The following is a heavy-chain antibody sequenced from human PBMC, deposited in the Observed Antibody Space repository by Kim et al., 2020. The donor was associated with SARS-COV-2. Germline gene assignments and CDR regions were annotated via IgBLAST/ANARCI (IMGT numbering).Heavy chain of an antibody. CDR3: ARRDGGGGALDI. Sequence: SETLSLTCAVSGGSIISGDWWSWVRQPPGKGLEWIGEIYQSGSANYNPSLKSRVTLSVDNSKNQFYLTLNSVTAADTAVYYCARRDGGGGALDIWGQGT. CDR2: IYQSGSA. V-gene: IGHV4-4*02. D-gene: IGHD3-16*01. J-gene: IGHJ3*02. CDR1: GGSIISGDW.